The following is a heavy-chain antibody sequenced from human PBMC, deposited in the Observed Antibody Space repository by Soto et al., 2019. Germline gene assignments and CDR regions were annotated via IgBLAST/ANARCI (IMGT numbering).Heavy chain of an antibody. D-gene: IGHD5-18*01. CDR2: IIPMFDIT. CDR1: GGTFSSYS. Sequence: ASVKVSCKTSGGTFSSYSFSWVRQAPGQGLEWMGRIIPMFDITNYAQKFQGRVTITADKSTSTVYLELSSLRSEDTAVYYCARDSGYSYGPIDYWGQGTLVTVSS. CDR3: ARDSGYSYGPIDY. J-gene: IGHJ4*02. V-gene: IGHV1-69*04.